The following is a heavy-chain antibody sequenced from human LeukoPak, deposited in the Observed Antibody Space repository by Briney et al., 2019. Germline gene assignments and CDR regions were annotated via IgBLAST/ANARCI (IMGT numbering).Heavy chain of an antibody. CDR1: GFTFSSYA. V-gene: IGHV3-23*01. CDR3: ATRPNLYYYGSGSYIDY. D-gene: IGHD3-10*01. CDR2: ISGSGGST. J-gene: IGHJ4*02. Sequence: GGSLRLSCAASGFTFSSYAMSWVRQAPGKGLEWVSAISGSGGSTYYADSVKGRFTIARDNSKNTLYLQMNILIAEDTAVYYCATRPNLYYYGSGSYIDYWGQGTLVTVSS.